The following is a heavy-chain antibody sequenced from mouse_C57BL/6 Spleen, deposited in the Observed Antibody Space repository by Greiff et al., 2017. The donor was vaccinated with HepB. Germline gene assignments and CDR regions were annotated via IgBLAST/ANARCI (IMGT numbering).Heavy chain of an antibody. V-gene: IGHV1-7*01. D-gene: IGHD2-4*01. CDR2: INPSSGYT. CDR1: GYTFTSYC. CDR3: ARTRNYDYDWYAIDY. J-gene: IGHJ4*01. Sequence: QVQLQQSGAELAQPGASVKLSCKASGYTFTSYCMYWVKQRPGKGLEWIGYINPSSGYTKYNQKFKDKATLTADKSSSTAYMQLSSLTYEDSAVYYCARTRNYDYDWYAIDYWGQGTSVTVSS.